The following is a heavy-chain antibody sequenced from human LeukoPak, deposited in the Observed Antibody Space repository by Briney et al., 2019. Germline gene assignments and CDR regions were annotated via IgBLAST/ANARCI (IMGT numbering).Heavy chain of an antibody. CDR1: GFTFSSYS. V-gene: IGHV3-21*04. CDR2: ISSSSSYI. CDR3: AKHIVVVPAAKVTYAFDI. D-gene: IGHD2-2*01. J-gene: IGHJ3*02. Sequence: GGSLRLSCAASGFTFSSYSMNWVRQAPGKGLEWVSSISSSSSYIYYADSVKGRFTISRDNAKNSLYLQMNSLRAEDTAVYYCAKHIVVVPAAKVTYAFDIWGQGTMVTVSS.